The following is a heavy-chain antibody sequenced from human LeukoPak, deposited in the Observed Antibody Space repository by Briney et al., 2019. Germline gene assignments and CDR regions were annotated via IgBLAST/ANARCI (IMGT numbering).Heavy chain of an antibody. Sequence: PGGSLRLSCAASGFTFSSHGILWVRQAPGKGLEWVAFIRYDGSSKYNADSVKGRFTISRDNSKNTVYLQMSSLRAEDTAVYYCAKDMGGLLAKHYLDYWGQGTLITVSS. V-gene: IGHV3-30*02. D-gene: IGHD1-26*01. CDR3: AKDMGGLLAKHYLDY. CDR1: GFTFSSHG. CDR2: IRYDGSSK. J-gene: IGHJ4*02.